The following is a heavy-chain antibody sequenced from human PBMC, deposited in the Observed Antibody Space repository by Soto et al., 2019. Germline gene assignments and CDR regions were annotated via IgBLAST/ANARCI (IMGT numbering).Heavy chain of an antibody. CDR3: AKARAYYYDSSGYPVDY. CDR2: IYSAGST. V-gene: IGHV3-53*01. Sequence: PGGSLRLSCAASGFTVSSYYMSWVRQAPGKGLEWASVIYSAGSTNYADSEKGRFTISRDNSKNTLYLQMNSLRAEDTAVYYCAKARAYYYDSSGYPVDYWGQGTLVTVSS. CDR1: GFTVSSYY. J-gene: IGHJ4*02. D-gene: IGHD3-22*01.